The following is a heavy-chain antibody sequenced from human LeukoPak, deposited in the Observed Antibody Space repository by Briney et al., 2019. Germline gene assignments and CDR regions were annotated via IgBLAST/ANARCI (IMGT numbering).Heavy chain of an antibody. J-gene: IGHJ4*02. CDR1: GFIFSTYT. D-gene: IGHD4-17*01. CDR3: ARADGDYVPLDY. V-gene: IGHV3-21*06. CDR2: ISSSSTYI. Sequence: GGSLRLSCAGSGFIFSTYTMKWVRQAPGKGLEWVSSISSSSTYIYYADSVKGRFTISRDNAQNSLYLQMNSLRAEDTAVYYCARADGDYVPLDYWGQGTLVTVSS.